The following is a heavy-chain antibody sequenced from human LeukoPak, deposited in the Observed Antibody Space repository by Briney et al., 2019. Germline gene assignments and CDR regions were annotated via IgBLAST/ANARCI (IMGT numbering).Heavy chain of an antibody. J-gene: IGHJ5*02. CDR1: GYTFTSYY. CDR3: AKTSSTSPFWFDP. D-gene: IGHD2-2*01. Sequence: ASVKVSCKASGYTFTSYYMHWVRQAPGQGLEWMGIINPSGGSTSYAQKFQGRVTMTRDTSTSTVYMELSSLRSEDTVVYYCAKTSSTSPFWFDPWGQGTLVTVSS. CDR2: INPSGGST. V-gene: IGHV1-46*01.